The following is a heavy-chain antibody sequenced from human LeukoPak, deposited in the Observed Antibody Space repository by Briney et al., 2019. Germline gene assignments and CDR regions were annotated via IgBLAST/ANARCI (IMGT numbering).Heavy chain of an antibody. Sequence: ASVKVSCKVSGYTLTELSMHWVRQAPGKGLEWMGGFDPEDGETIYAQKFQGRVTMTEDTSTDTAYMELSSLRSEDTAVYYCATYRYCSSTSCYNWFDPWGQGTLVTVSS. D-gene: IGHD2-2*01. J-gene: IGHJ5*02. CDR2: FDPEDGET. CDR3: ATYRYCSSTSCYNWFDP. CDR1: GYTLTELS. V-gene: IGHV1-24*01.